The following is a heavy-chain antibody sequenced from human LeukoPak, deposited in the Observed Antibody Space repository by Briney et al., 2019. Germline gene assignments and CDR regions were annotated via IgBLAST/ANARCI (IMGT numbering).Heavy chain of an antibody. CDR1: GGSISSGGYS. CDR3: ARARVVKIDY. CDR2: IYHSGST. Sequence: SETLSLTCAVSGGSISSGGYSWSWIRLPPGKGLEWIGYIYHSGSTYYNPSLKSRVTISVDRSKNQFSLKLSSVTAADTAVYYCARARVVKIDYWGQGTLVIVSS. J-gene: IGHJ4*02. D-gene: IGHD4-23*01. V-gene: IGHV4-30-2*01.